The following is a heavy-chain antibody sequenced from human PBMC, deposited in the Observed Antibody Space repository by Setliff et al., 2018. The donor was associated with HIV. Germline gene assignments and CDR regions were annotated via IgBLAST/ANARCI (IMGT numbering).Heavy chain of an antibody. D-gene: IGHD3-3*01. CDR2: IRSKSIGGTT. V-gene: IGHV3-49*04. J-gene: IGHJ4*02. CDR1: GFTFSSHS. Sequence: PGGSLRLSCTASGFTFSSHSLNWVRQAPGKGLEWVGFIRSKSIGGTTDYAASVKGRFTISRDDAKTIAYLHMNSLTTDDTAVYFCTRDRRGSSSWSGYNGGFDYWGQGTLVTVSS. CDR3: TRDRRGSSSWSGYNGGFDY.